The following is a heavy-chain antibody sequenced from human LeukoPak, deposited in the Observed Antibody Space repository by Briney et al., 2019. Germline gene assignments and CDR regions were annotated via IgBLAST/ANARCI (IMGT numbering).Heavy chain of an antibody. J-gene: IGHJ3*02. CDR3: ARDFSKVIVGATVAFDI. CDR1: GGTFSSYA. V-gene: IGHV1-69*04. CDR2: IIPILGIA. D-gene: IGHD1-26*01. Sequence: GSSVKVSCKACGGTFSSYAISWVRQAPGQGLEWMGRIIPILGIANYAQKFQGRVTITADKSTSTAYMELSSLRSEDTAVYYCARDFSKVIVGATVAFDIWGQGTMVTVSS.